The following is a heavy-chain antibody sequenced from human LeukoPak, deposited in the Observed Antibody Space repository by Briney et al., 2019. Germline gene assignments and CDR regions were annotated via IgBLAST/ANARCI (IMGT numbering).Heavy chain of an antibody. CDR2: IKQEGSEK. CDR3: ARVTMIVVVDAFDI. D-gene: IGHD3-22*01. V-gene: IGHV3-7*01. Sequence: GGSLRLSCAASGFTFSSYWMSWVRQATGKGLEWVANIKQEGSEKYYVDSVKGRFTISRDNAKNSLYLQMNSLRAEDTAVYYCARVTMIVVVDAFDIWGQGTMVTVSS. CDR1: GFTFSSYW. J-gene: IGHJ3*02.